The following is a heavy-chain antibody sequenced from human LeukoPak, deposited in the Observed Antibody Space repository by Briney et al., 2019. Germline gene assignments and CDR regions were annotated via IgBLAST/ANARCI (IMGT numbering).Heavy chain of an antibody. J-gene: IGHJ4*02. V-gene: IGHV1-46*01. D-gene: IGHD6-13*01. CDR3: ASKVAAAGTEGYFGY. Sequence: ASVKVSCKASGYTFTSYYMHWVRQAPGQGLEWTGIINPSGGSTSYAQKFQGRVTMTRDTSTSTVYMELSSLRSEDTAVYYCASKVAAAGTEGYFGYWGQGTLVTVSS. CDR1: GYTFTSYY. CDR2: INPSGGST.